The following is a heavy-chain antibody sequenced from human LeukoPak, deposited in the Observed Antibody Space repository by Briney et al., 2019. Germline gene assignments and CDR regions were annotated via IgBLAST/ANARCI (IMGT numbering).Heavy chain of an antibody. J-gene: IGHJ4*02. CDR3: ARYVVVTAYFDY. CDR2: IYYSGST. D-gene: IGHD2-21*02. CDR1: GGSISSYY. V-gene: IGHV4-59*01. Sequence: SETLSLTCTVSGGSISSYYWSWIRQPPGKGLELIGYIYYSGSTNYNSSLTSRVTISVDTSKNQFSLKLSSVTAADTAVYYCARYVVVTAYFDYWGQGPLVTVSS.